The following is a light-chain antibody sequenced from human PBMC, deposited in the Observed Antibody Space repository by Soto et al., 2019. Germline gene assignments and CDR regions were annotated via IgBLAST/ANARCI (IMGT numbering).Light chain of an antibody. Sequence: QSVLTQPPSVSGAPGQRVTISCTGSSFNIGAGYDVHWYQQLPGTAPKLLIHGNSNRPSGVPDRFSGSKSGTSASLAITGLQAGDEADYYCQSYDNSLSGSWVFGGGTQLTVL. CDR2: GNS. J-gene: IGLJ3*02. CDR1: SFNIGAGYD. V-gene: IGLV1-40*01. CDR3: QSYDNSLSGSWV.